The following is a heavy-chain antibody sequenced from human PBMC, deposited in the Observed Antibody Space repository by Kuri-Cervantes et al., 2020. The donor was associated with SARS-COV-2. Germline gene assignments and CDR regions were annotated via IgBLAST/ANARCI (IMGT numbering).Heavy chain of an antibody. CDR1: GGSISSHY. J-gene: IGHJ4*02. D-gene: IGHD3-3*01. V-gene: IGHV4-59*08. CDR3: ARSGDSRHTIFGVVITMGVDY. Sequence: SETLSLTCTVSGGSISSHYWSWIRQPPGKGLEWIGYIYYSGSTNYNPSLKSRVTISVDTSKNQFSLKLSSVTAADTAVYYCARSGDSRHTIFGVVITMGVDYWGQGTLVTVSS. CDR2: IYYSGST.